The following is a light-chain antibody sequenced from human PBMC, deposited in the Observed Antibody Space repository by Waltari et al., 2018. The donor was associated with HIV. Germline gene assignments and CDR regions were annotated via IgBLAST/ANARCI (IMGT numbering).Light chain of an antibody. J-gene: IGKJ4*01. CDR3: QQYGNSPLT. Sequence: EIVLTQSPGTLSLSPGERATLSCRASQSISSSDLAWYQQKPGQAPRLLIYGASSGSTGIPDRFSGSGSVTDFTLTISRLEPEDFAVYYCQQYGNSPLTFGGGTKVEIK. CDR2: GAS. CDR1: QSISSSD. V-gene: IGKV3-20*01.